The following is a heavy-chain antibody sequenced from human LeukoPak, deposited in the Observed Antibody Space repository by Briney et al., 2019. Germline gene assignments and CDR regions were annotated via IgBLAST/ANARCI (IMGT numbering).Heavy chain of an antibody. CDR2: VWHDGSNK. CDR3: ARELFGSGSRPGY. CDR1: GFTFSSYA. V-gene: IGHV3-33*01. J-gene: IGHJ4*02. Sequence: PGGSLRLSCTAPGFTFSSYAIHWLRQAPGKGLEWVALVWHDGSNKYYADSVKGRFTISRDNSKNTVYLQMNSLRAEDTAVYYCARELFGSGSRPGYWGQGTLVTVSS. D-gene: IGHD3-10*01.